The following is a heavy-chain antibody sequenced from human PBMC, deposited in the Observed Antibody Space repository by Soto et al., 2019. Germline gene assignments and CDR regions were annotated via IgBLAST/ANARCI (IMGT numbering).Heavy chain of an antibody. CDR2: ISSSSSYI. D-gene: IGHD3-9*01. J-gene: IGHJ3*02. Sequence: EVQLVESGGGLVKPGGSLRLSCAASGFTFSSYSMNWVRQAPGKGLEWVSSISSSSSYIYYADSVKGRFTISRDNAKNSLYLQMKSLRAEDTAVYYCARDNGFDRKNAFDIWGQGTMVTVSS. CDR3: ARDNGFDRKNAFDI. V-gene: IGHV3-21*01. CDR1: GFTFSSYS.